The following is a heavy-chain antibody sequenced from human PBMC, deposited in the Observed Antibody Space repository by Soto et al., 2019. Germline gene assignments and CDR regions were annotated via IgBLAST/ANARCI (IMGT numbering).Heavy chain of an antibody. V-gene: IGHV1-8*01. CDR3: ARRGFVTIFGVVIIRGGWFDP. CDR1: GYTFTSYD. Sequence: GASVKVSCKASGYTFTSYDINWLRQSTGQGLEWMGWMNPNSGNTGYAQKFQGRVTMTRNTSISTAYMELSSLRSEDTAVYYCARRGFVTIFGVVIIRGGWFDPWGQGTLVTVSS. D-gene: IGHD3-3*01. J-gene: IGHJ5*02. CDR2: MNPNSGNT.